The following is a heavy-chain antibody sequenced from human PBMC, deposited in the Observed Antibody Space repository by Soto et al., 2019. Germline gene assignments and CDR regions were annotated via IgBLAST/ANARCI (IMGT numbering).Heavy chain of an antibody. CDR2: IWYDGSNE. J-gene: IGHJ5*02. V-gene: IGHV3-33*01. D-gene: IGHD1-7*01. Sequence: QLQLAESGGGVAQPGRSLRLSCAASGLIFSSSGMHWVRQAPGKGLEWVAMIWYDGSNEYYADSVKGRFTISRDNSKNTLSLQMNSPRVEDTAVYYCARDKGTTCLDTWGQGILVTVSS. CDR3: ARDKGTTCLDT. CDR1: GLIFSSSG.